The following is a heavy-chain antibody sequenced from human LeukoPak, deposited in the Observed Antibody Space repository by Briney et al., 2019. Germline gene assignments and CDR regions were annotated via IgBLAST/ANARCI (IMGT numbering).Heavy chain of an antibody. D-gene: IGHD5-18*01. CDR3: ARDSITFGYSYGLDY. J-gene: IGHJ4*02. CDR1: GYTFTGYY. CDR2: INPNSGGT. V-gene: IGHV1-2*02. Sequence: ASVKVSCKASGYTFTGYYMHWVRQAPGQGLEWMGWINPNSGGTNYAQKFQGRVTMTRGTSISTAYMGLSRLRSDDTAVYYCARDSITFGYSYGLDYWGQGTLVTVSS.